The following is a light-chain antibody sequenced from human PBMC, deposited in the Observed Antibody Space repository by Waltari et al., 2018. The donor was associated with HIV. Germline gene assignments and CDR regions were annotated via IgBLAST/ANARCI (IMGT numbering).Light chain of an antibody. V-gene: IGLV3-10*01. CDR3: YSTDNSGNHVWV. J-gene: IGLJ3*02. CDR1: ALPTKF. Sequence: SYELTQPPSVSVSPGQTARIPFSGDALPTKFAHWYKQKSGQAPVLFIAEDSKRPSGIPERFSGSSSGTVATLTITGAQVEDEGDYYCYSTDNSGNHVWVFGGGTKLTVL. CDR2: EDS.